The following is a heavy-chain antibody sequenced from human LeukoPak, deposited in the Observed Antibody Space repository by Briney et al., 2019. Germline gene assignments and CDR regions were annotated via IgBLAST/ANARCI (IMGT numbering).Heavy chain of an antibody. CDR1: GFTFSSYA. J-gene: IGHJ6*02. CDR3: ARSYCSGGSCSGMDV. CDR2: ISYDGSNK. D-gene: IGHD2-15*01. V-gene: IGHV3-30*04. Sequence: SGGSLRLSCAASGFTFSSYAMHWVRQAPGKGLEWVAVISYDGSNKYYADFVKGRFTISRDNSKNTLYLRMNSLGAEDTAVYYCARSYCSGGSCSGMDVWGQGTTVTVSS.